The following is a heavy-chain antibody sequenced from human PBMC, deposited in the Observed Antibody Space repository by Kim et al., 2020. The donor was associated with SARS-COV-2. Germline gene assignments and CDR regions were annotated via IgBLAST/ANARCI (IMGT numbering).Heavy chain of an antibody. Sequence: GGSLRLSCSASGFTLGTYAMNWVRQAPGKGLEYVSAISSDGGSTSYADSVKGRFTISRANSKTTMYLQMSSLRAEDTAVYYCVKEYYYHTSGYFSPFDY. V-gene: IGHV3-64D*09. J-gene: IGHJ4*01. CDR2: ISSDGGST. CDR1: GFTLGTYA. D-gene: IGHD3-22*01. CDR3: VKEYYYHTSGYFSPFDY.